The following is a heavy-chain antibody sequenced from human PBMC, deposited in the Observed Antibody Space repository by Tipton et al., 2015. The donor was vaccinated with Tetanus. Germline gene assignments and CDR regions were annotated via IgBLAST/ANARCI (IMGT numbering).Heavy chain of an antibody. D-gene: IGHD6-13*01. Sequence: LRLSCTVSGGSISSDGAYWSWVRQHPGEGLEWIGYISNSGSTYYNPSLKSRVTISVDTSQKQISLKVNSVTAADTAVYYCARGWGSSWYYFDYWGQGILVTVSS. V-gene: IGHV4-31*02. J-gene: IGHJ4*02. CDR3: ARGWGSSWYYFDY. CDR2: ISNSGST. CDR1: GGSISSDGAY.